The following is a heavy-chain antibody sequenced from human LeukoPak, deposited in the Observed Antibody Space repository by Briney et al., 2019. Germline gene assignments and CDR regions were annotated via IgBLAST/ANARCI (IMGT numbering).Heavy chain of an antibody. CDR3: ARGDYGDRIFDY. D-gene: IGHD4-17*01. J-gene: IGHJ4*02. CDR1: GFSLNTRGMC. CDR2: IDWDGDK. Sequence: SGPTLVKPTQTLTLTCTFSGFSLNTRGMCVSWLRQPPGKALEWLALIDWDGDKCYSTSLKTRPTVSKGTSKNQVVLIMTNMDPVDTATYYCARGDYGDRIFDYWGQGTLVTVSS. V-gene: IGHV2-70*13.